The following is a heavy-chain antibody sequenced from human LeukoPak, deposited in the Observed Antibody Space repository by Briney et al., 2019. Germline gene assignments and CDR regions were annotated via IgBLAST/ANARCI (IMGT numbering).Heavy chain of an antibody. D-gene: IGHD2-2*01. J-gene: IGHJ4*02. CDR3: ARVSTYCSSTSCCLSSLDY. Sequence: PSETLSLTCTVSGGSIGSYYWSWIRQPAGKGLEWIGRIYTSGSTNYNPSLKSRVTMSVDTSKNQFSLKLSSVTAADTAVYYCARVSTYCSSTSCCLSSLDYWGQGTLVTVSS. CDR2: IYTSGST. V-gene: IGHV4-4*07. CDR1: GGSIGSYY.